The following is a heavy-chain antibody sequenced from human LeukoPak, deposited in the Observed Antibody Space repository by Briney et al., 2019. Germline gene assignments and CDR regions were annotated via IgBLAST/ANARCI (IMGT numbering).Heavy chain of an antibody. CDR1: QFNFNKFG. Sequence: GGSLRLSCATSQFNFNKFGMTWVREAPGEGLGWVSSISGNGGSTQYADSVQGRFAISRDNSKNTLYLQMNSLRAEDTAVYFCAKDPNGDYIGTFDIWGQGTMVTVSS. CDR3: AKDPNGDYIGTFDI. V-gene: IGHV3-23*01. J-gene: IGHJ3*02. D-gene: IGHD4-17*01. CDR2: ISGNGGST.